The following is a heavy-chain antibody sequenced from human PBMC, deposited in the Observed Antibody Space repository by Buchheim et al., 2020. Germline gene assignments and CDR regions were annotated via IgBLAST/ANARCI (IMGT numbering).Heavy chain of an antibody. D-gene: IGHD3-22*01. CDR1: GYTFTSYY. J-gene: IGHJ4*02. Sequence: QVQLVQSGAEVKKPGASVKVSCKASGYTFTSYYMHWVQQAPGQGLEWMGIINPSGGSTSYAQKFQGRVTMTRDTSTSTVYMELSSLRSEDTAVYYCARDTDRYYYDSSGQGFDYWGQGTL. CDR3: ARDTDRYYYDSSGQGFDY. CDR2: INPSGGST. V-gene: IGHV1-46*01.